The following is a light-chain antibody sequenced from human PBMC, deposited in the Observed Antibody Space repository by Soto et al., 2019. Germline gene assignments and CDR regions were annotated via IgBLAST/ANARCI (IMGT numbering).Light chain of an antibody. Sequence: DIQMTQSPSILSASVGERVTITCRANESVNIWLAWYQQKPGQAPKLLIQKASTLQSGVPSRFGGGGSATEFTLTISNLQPEDFATYYCQQNHRSSRTFGQGTKVDIK. V-gene: IGKV1-5*03. CDR3: QQNHRSSRT. J-gene: IGKJ1*01. CDR2: KAS. CDR1: ESVNIW.